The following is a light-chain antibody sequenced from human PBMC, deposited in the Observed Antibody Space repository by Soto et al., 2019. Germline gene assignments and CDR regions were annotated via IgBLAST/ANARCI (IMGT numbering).Light chain of an antibody. V-gene: IGLV2-14*03. CDR1: SSDVGGYKY. CDR2: EVR. Sequence: SALTQPASVSGSPGQSITISCTGTSSDVGGYKYVSWYQQHPGKAPTLMIYEVRTRPSGVSNRCSGAKSGNTASLTISGLQAGDGAYYCCMSYTSSRTHVFGAGTKVT. J-gene: IGLJ1*01. CDR3: MSYTSSRTHV.